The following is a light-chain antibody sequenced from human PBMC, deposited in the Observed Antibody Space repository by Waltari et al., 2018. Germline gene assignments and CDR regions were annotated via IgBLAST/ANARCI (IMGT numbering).Light chain of an antibody. CDR3: QQYNSYLWT. V-gene: IGKV1-5*03. Sequence: DIQLTQSPSTLSASVGDRVSITCRASQSILTWLVWYQRKPGKAPKLLISKASSLESGVPSRFSGSGSGTEFTLTISSLQPDDFATYYCQQYNSYLWTFGQGTKVEIK. CDR1: QSILTW. J-gene: IGKJ1*01. CDR2: KAS.